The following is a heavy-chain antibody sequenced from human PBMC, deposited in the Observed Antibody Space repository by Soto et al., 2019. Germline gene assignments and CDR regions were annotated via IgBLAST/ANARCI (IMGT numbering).Heavy chain of an antibody. Sequence: PSETLSLTCTVSGGSISSGDYYWSWIRQPPGEGLEWIGYIYYSGSTYYNPSLKSRVTISVDTSKNQFSLKLSSVTAADTAVYYCAHKAGHDYGDYPYYYGMDVWGQGTTVTVSS. CDR3: AHKAGHDYGDYPYYYGMDV. CDR2: IYYSGST. V-gene: IGHV4-30-4*01. J-gene: IGHJ6*02. D-gene: IGHD4-17*01. CDR1: GGSISSGDYY.